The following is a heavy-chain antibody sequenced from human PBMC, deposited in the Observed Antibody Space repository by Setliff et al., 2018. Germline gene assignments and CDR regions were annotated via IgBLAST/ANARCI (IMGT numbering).Heavy chain of an antibody. V-gene: IGHV4-34*01. CDR3: VRESRSTWYRRDF. D-gene: IGHD6-13*01. CDR1: GASFSGTY. J-gene: IGHJ4*02. Sequence: SETLSLTCAVYGASFSGTYCSWIRQSPGKGLEWIGEINHTGSPNWIGEINHSGSPNYNPSLKSRVTMSVDTSKNYFSLDVNSVTAADTAVYYCVRESRSTWYRRDFWGQGTLVTVSS. CDR2: INHSGSP.